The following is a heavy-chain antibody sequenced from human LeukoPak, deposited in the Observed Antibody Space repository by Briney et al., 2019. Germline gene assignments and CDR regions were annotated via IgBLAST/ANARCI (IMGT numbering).Heavy chain of an antibody. V-gene: IGHV3-9*01. D-gene: IGHD6-13*01. CDR3: AKDRTYSSSWYYTY. CDR1: GFTFDDYA. CDR2: ISWNSGSI. J-gene: IGHJ4*02. Sequence: PGGSLRLSCAASGFTFDDYAMHWVRQAPGKGLEWVSGISWNSGSIGYADSVKGRFTISRDNAKNSLYLQMNSLRAEDTALYYCAKDRTYSSSWYYTYWGQGTLVTVSS.